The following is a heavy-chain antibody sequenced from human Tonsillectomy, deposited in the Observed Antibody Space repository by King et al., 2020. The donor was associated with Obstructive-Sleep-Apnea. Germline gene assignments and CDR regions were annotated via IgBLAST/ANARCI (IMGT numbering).Heavy chain of an antibody. J-gene: IGHJ4*02. CDR1: GYSISNGYY. Sequence: VQLQESGPGFVKPSETLSLTCSGFGYSISNGYYWGWIRQPPGRWLEWIGSIYHGGSTYYSPSLKSRVTISLDTSTNQFSLKLSSVTAADTAVYYCAREGYYYGSGNYQGYWGQGTLVTVSS. D-gene: IGHD3-10*01. CDR2: IYHGGST. V-gene: IGHV4-38-2*02. CDR3: AREGYYYGSGNYQGY.